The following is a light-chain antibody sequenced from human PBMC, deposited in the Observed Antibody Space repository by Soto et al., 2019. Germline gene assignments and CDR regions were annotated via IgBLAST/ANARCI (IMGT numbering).Light chain of an antibody. J-gene: IGLJ1*01. CDR3: RSDTSSIPPYV. CDR1: SSDVGGHNY. Sequence: QSALTQPASVSGSPGQSITISCTGTSSDVGGHNYVSWYQQHPGKAPKLMIYDVSNRPSGVSNRFSGSKSGNTYSLTISGLQDEDEGDVYCRSDTSSIPPYVFGTEPKITVL. CDR2: DVS. V-gene: IGLV2-14*01.